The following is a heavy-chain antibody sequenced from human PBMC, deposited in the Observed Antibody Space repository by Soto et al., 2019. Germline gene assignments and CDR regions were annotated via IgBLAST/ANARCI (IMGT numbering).Heavy chain of an antibody. Sequence: QVQLVQSRVEVQKPGASVKVSCKASGYTFSSYVINWLRQAPGQGLEWMGWISPYNGNTNYGQNLQGRVTMTTDTSTSIVDMELRSLRSDDTAVYYCAREGGVWGSFRYFDYWGQGTLVTVSP. J-gene: IGHJ4*02. V-gene: IGHV1-18*04. CDR1: GYTFSSYV. D-gene: IGHD3-16*02. CDR2: ISPYNGNT. CDR3: AREGGVWGSFRYFDY.